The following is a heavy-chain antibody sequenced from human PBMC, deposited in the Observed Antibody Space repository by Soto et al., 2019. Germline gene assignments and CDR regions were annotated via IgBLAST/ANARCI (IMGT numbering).Heavy chain of an antibody. Sequence: PGGSLRLSCAASGFTFSTYWMHWVRQTPGKGLVWVSCINTDGSTTTYADSVKGRFTISRDNAKNTLYLQMNSLRAEDTAVYFCAGGLCSSTSCLHFDPWGQGTLVTVSS. V-gene: IGHV3-74*01. CDR2: INTDGSTT. D-gene: IGHD2-2*01. J-gene: IGHJ5*02. CDR3: AGGLCSSTSCLHFDP. CDR1: GFTFSTYW.